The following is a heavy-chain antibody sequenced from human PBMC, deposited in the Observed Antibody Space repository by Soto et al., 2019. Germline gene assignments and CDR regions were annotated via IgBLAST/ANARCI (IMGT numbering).Heavy chain of an antibody. CDR1: GGSISSSSYY. V-gene: IGHV4-39*01. CDR2: IYYSGST. D-gene: IGHD4-17*01. Sequence: QLQLQESGPGLVKPSETLSLTCTVSGGSISSSSYYWGWIRQPPGKGLEWIGSIYYSGSTYYNPSLKSRVTISVDTSKNQFSLKLSSVTAADTAVYYCARHRDYGDYGIRGWFDPWGQGTLVTVSS. CDR3: ARHRDYGDYGIRGWFDP. J-gene: IGHJ5*02.